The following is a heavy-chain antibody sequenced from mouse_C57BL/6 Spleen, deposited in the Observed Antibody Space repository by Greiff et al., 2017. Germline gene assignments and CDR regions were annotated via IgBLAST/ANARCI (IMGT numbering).Heavy chain of an antibody. J-gene: IGHJ1*03. CDR1: GFTFSSYA. Sequence: DVMLVASGEGLVKPGGSLKLSCAASGFTFSSYAMSWVRQTPEKRLEWVAYISSGGDYIYYADTVKGRFTISRDNARNTLYLQMSSLKSEDTAMYYCTRDRGTTVVAHWYFDVWGTGTTVTVSS. V-gene: IGHV5-9-1*02. CDR3: TRDRGTTVVAHWYFDV. CDR2: ISSGGDYI. D-gene: IGHD1-1*01.